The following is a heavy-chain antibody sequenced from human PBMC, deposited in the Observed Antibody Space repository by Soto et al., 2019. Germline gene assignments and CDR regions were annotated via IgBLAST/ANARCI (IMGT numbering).Heavy chain of an antibody. Sequence: GGSLRLSCAASGFTFSDYTMNWVRQAPGKGLEWVSSISSSTSYIYYADSVKGRFTISRDNAKNSLYLQMNSLRAEDTAVYYCARGWDYGDYRTYYYGMDVWGRGTTVTVSS. D-gene: IGHD4-17*01. CDR2: ISSSTSYI. J-gene: IGHJ6*02. CDR1: GFTFSDYT. CDR3: ARGWDYGDYRTYYYGMDV. V-gene: IGHV3-21*01.